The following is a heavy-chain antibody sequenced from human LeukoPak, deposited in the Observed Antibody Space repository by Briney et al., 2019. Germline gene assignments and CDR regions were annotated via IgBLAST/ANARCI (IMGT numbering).Heavy chain of an antibody. CDR3: AKEIVGAPTPGAY. Sequence: GSLRLSCAASGFTFSNYAMSWVRQPPGKGLEWIGEVHKSGSTNYYPSLQSRVTISIDKSKNQIALELTSVTAADTAVYYCAKEIVGAPTPGAYWGQGILVTVSS. CDR2: VHKSGST. CDR1: GFTFSNYAM. J-gene: IGHJ4*02. D-gene: IGHD1-26*01. V-gene: IGHV4-4*02.